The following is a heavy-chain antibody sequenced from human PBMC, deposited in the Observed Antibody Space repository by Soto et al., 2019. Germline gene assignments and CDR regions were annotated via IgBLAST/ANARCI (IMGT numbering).Heavy chain of an antibody. CDR1: GGSFSGYY. D-gene: IGHD4-17*01. CDR3: ARRTVTTLYYYGMDV. J-gene: IGHJ6*02. Sequence: PSETLSLTCAVYGGSFSGYYWSWIRQPPGKGLEWIGDVNHSGYTNDNPSLKSRVTISVDTSKNQFSLRLNSVTAADTAVYYCARRTVTTLYYYGMDVWGQGTTVTVS. V-gene: IGHV4-34*01. CDR2: VNHSGYT.